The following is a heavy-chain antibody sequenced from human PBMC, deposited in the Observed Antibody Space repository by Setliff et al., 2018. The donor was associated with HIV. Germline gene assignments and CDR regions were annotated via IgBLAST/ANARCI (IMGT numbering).Heavy chain of an antibody. D-gene: IGHD3-10*01. Sequence: SETLSLTCAIYGGSFSGNYWSWIRQPPGKGLEWIGEINYSGTTNHNPFLKSRVTISVDTSKNQVSLKLTSVTAADTAVYYCTRHLPVYYGSGVSYYFDYWGQGTLVTVSS. CDR2: INYSGTT. CDR1: GGSFSGNY. J-gene: IGHJ4*02. V-gene: IGHV4-34*01. CDR3: TRHLPVYYGSGVSYYFDY.